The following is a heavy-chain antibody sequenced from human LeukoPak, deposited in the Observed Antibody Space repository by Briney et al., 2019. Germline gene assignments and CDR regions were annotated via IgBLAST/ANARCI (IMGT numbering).Heavy chain of an antibody. CDR3: ATARSSGWYESDD. Sequence: PGGSLRLSCAASGFTFSSYAMHWVRQAPGKGLEWVAVISYDGSNKYYADSVKGRFTISRDNSKNTLYLQMNSLRAEDTAVYYCATARSSGWYESDDWGQGTLVTVSS. CDR2: ISYDGSNK. CDR1: GFTFSSYA. V-gene: IGHV3-30-3*01. D-gene: IGHD6-19*01. J-gene: IGHJ4*02.